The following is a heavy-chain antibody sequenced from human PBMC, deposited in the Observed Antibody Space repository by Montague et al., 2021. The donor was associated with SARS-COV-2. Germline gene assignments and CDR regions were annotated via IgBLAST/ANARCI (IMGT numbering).Heavy chain of an antibody. D-gene: IGHD3-22*01. Sequence: SLRLSCAASGFTFSSSEMNWVRQAPGKGLEWVSYISSSGRTIYYADSVKGRFNISRDNAKNSLYLQMNSLRAEDTAVYYCARSYYYVSSGYYPDAFDIWGQGTMVTVSS. CDR2: ISSSGRTI. J-gene: IGHJ3*02. CDR1: GFTFSSSE. V-gene: IGHV3-48*03. CDR3: ARSYYYVSSGYYPDAFDI.